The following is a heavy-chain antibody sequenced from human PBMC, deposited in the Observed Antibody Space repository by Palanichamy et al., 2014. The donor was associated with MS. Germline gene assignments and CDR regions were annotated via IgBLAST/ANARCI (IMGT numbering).Heavy chain of an antibody. CDR2: MNPNSGDT. D-gene: IGHD3-16*02. CDR1: GYTFTSYG. Sequence: QVQLVQSGAEVKKPGASVKVSCKASGYTFTSYGINWVRQATGQGLEWMGWMNPNSGDTGYAQKFQGRVTMTRNTSISTAYMELSSLRSEDTAVYYCAGVVGKDYVWGSYRTLDAFDIWGQGTMVTVSS. CDR3: AGVVGKDYVWGSYRTLDAFDI. V-gene: IGHV1-8*01. J-gene: IGHJ3*02.